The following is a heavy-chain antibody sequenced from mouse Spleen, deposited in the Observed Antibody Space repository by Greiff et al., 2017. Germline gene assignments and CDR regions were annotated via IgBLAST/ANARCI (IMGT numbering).Heavy chain of an antibody. J-gene: IGHJ2*01. CDR3: ARRFYDGPLFFDC. CDR2: IWSGGST. V-gene: IGHV2-2*01. CDR1: GFSLTSYG. Sequence: VKLVESGPGLVQPSQSLSITCTVSGFSLTSYGVHWVRQSPGKGLEWLGVIWSGGSTDYNAAFISRLSISKDNSKSQVFFKMNSLQADDTAIYYCARRFYDGPLFFDCWGQGTTLTVSS. D-gene: IGHD2-3*01.